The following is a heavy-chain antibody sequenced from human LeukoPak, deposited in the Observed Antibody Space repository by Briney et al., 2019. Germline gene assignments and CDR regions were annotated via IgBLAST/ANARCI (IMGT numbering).Heavy chain of an antibody. CDR1: GYTFTGYF. J-gene: IGHJ4*02. D-gene: IGHD7-27*01. V-gene: IGHV1-2*06. CDR3: ARDLSSTSNWELDY. CDR2: INPNSGDT. Sequence: ASVKVSCKASGYTFTGYFMHWVRQAPGQGLEWMGRINPNSGDTNYEQNFQGRVTMTRDTSISTAYMELSRLRSDDTAVYYCARDLSSTSNWELDYWGQGTLVTVSS.